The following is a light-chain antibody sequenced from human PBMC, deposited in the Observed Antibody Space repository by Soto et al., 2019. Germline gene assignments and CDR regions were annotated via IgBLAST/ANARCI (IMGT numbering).Light chain of an antibody. Sequence: EIVLTQSPATLSLSPGERATLSCRASQSVSSYLAWYQQKPGQAPRLLIYDASNRATGIPARFSGSGSGTDFTLTISSLEPEDFAVYYCRQRSNWPLPLTFGGGTKVDIK. CDR3: RQRSNWPLPLT. V-gene: IGKV3-11*01. CDR2: DAS. J-gene: IGKJ4*01. CDR1: QSVSSY.